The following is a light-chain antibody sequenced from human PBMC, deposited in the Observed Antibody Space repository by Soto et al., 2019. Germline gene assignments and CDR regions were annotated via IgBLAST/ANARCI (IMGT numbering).Light chain of an antibody. CDR1: QAISYY. CDR2: GAS. V-gene: IGKV1-39*01. Sequence: DIQMTQSPSSLSASVGDRVTITCRASQAISYYLNWYQHKPGEPPKLLIFGASSLQSGVPSRFRGRGSETDFTLIINSLQPEDSATYYCQQSFTPPITLGQGTRLDIK. CDR3: QQSFTPPIT. J-gene: IGKJ5*01.